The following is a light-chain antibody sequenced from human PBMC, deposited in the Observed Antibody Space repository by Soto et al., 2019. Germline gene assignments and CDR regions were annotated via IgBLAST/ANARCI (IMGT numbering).Light chain of an antibody. V-gene: IGKV3-20*01. J-gene: IGKJ1*01. Sequence: ETVLTQSPGTLSLSPGERATLSCRASQSVSSSYLAWYQQKPGQAPRLLIYGASSRATGIPDRFSGSGSGTDFTLTISRLEPEDFAVYYCQQYGRSRWTFGQGTKVEIK. CDR1: QSVSSSY. CDR2: GAS. CDR3: QQYGRSRWT.